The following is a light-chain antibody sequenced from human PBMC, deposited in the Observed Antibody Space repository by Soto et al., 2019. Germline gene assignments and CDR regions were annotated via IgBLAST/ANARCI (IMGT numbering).Light chain of an antibody. CDR1: SPNIGHNY. J-gene: IGLJ2*01. Sequence: QSVLTQPPSVSAAPGQKVTISCSGSSPNIGHNYVCWYQQFPGTAPKLLIYDNDKRPSGIPDRFSGSKSGTSATLDITGLQTGDEADYYCGTWDSSLSVGVFGGGTKVTVL. CDR3: GTWDSSLSVGV. CDR2: DND. V-gene: IGLV1-51*01.